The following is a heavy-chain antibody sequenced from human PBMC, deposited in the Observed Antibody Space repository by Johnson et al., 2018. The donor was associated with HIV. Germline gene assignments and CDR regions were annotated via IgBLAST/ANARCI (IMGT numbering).Heavy chain of an antibody. CDR3: AKEQLLRAFDI. V-gene: IGHV3-66*01. CDR1: GFTFSNAW. Sequence: VQLVESGGGLVKPGGSLRLSCAASGFTFSNAWMSWVRQAPGKGLEWVSRIYSDSGTSGTNYADSVKGRFTISRDNAKNTLYRQMNSLRAEDTAVYYCAKEQLLRAFDIWGQGTMVTVSS. CDR2: IYSDSGTSGT. D-gene: IGHD2-15*01. J-gene: IGHJ3*02.